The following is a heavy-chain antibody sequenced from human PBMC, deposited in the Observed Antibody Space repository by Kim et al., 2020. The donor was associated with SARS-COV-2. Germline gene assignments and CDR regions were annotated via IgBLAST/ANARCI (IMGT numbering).Heavy chain of an antibody. J-gene: IGHJ6*02. D-gene: IGHD1-1*01. Sequence: SVKVSCKASGGTFSSYAISWVRQAPGQGLEWMGRIIPILGTANYAQKFQGRVTITADKSTSTAYMELSSLRSEDTAVYYCASWNWNDPSFGYYYYGMDVWGQGTTVTVSS. V-gene: IGHV1-69*04. CDR1: GGTFSSYA. CDR2: IIPILGTA. CDR3: ASWNWNDPSFGYYYYGMDV.